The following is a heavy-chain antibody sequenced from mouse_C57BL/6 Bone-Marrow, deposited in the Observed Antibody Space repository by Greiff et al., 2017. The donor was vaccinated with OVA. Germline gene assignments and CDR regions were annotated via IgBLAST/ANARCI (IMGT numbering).Heavy chain of an antibody. CDR3: ARSAMITTGGNYYAMDY. J-gene: IGHJ4*01. Sequence: VQLQQSGAELVMPGASVKLSCKASGYTFTSYWMHWVKQRPGQGLEWIGEIDPSDSYTNYNQKFKGKSTLTVDKSSSTAYMQLSSLTSEDSAVYYCARSAMITTGGNYYAMDYWGQGTSVTVSS. CDR2: IDPSDSYT. V-gene: IGHV1-69*01. CDR1: GYTFTSYW. D-gene: IGHD2-4*01.